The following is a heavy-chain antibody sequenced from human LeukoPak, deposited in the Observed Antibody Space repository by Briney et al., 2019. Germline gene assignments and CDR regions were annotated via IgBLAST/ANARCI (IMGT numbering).Heavy chain of an antibody. CDR1: GGSFSGYY. CDR3: ARGGLRYFDWLYNWFDP. V-gene: IGHV4-34*01. CDR2: INHSGST. J-gene: IGHJ5*02. Sequence: PSETLSLTCAVYGGSFSGYYWSWIRRPPGKGLEWIGEINHSGSTNYNPSLKSRVTISVDTSKNQFSLKLSSVTAADTAVYYCARGGLRYFDWLYNWFDPWGQGTLVTVSS. D-gene: IGHD3-9*01.